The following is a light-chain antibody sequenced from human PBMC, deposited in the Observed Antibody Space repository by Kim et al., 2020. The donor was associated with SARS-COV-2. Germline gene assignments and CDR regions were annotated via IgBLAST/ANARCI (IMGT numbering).Light chain of an antibody. Sequence: DIQMTQSPSSLSASVGDRVTITCQASQDISNYLNWYQQKPGKAPKLLIYDASNLETGVPSRFSGSGSGTDFTFTISSLRPEDIATYYCQQYDNFPYTFGQGTKLEI. CDR2: DAS. J-gene: IGKJ2*01. CDR1: QDISNY. V-gene: IGKV1-33*01. CDR3: QQYDNFPYT.